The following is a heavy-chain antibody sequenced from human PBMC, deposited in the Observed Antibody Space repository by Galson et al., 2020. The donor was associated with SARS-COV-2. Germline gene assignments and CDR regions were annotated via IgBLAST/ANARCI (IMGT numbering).Heavy chain of an antibody. J-gene: IGHJ4*02. V-gene: IGHV3-30*04. D-gene: IGHD4-17*01. Sequence: QAGGSLSLSCAASGFTFSNYAMHWVRQAPGKGLEWVAIISYDGSTAYNADSVKGRFTISRDNSKNTVYLQMHSLRGEDTAVYYCAREGPTVTTSEIDNWGQGTLVTVSS. CDR3: AREGPTVTTSEIDN. CDR2: ISYDGSTA. CDR1: GFTFSNYA.